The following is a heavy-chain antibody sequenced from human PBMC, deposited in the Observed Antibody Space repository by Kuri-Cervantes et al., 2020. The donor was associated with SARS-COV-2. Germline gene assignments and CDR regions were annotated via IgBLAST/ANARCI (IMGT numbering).Heavy chain of an antibody. CDR2: FDPEDGET. V-gene: IGHV1-24*01. Sequence: ASVKVSCKVSGYTLTELSMHWVRQAPGKGLEWMGGFDPEDGETIYAQKFQGRVTITTDESTSTAYMELSSLRSEDTAVYYCASHPLSGSSDYYYYYMDVWGKGTTVTVSS. J-gene: IGHJ6*03. CDR3: ASHPLSGSSDYYYYYMDV. D-gene: IGHD1-26*01. CDR1: GYTLTELS.